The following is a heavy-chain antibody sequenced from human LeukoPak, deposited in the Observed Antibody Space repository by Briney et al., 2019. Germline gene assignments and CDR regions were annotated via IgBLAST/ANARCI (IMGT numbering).Heavy chain of an antibody. CDR2: INHSGST. CDR1: GGSFSDYY. Sequence: KPSETLSLTCTVYGGSFSDYYLTWIRQPPGKGLEWIAEINHSGSTNYSPSLKSRVTVSVDTSKNQFYLKLSSVTAADTAVYYCARGGRSYYDSSGYYYSWGQGTLVTVSS. D-gene: IGHD3-22*01. V-gene: IGHV4-34*01. J-gene: IGHJ4*02. CDR3: ARGGRSYYDSSGYYYS.